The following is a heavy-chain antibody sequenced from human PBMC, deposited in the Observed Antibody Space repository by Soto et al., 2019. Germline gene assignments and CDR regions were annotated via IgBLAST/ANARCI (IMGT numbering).Heavy chain of an antibody. D-gene: IGHD3-22*01. J-gene: IGHJ4*02. CDR1: GFTVSSNY. Sequence: LRLSCAASGFTVSSNYMSWVRQAPGKGLEWVSVIYSGGSTYYADSVKGRFTISRDNSKNTLYLQMNSLRAEDTAVYYCARTYYYDSSGYYYYWGQGTLVTVSS. CDR2: IYSGGST. CDR3: ARTYYYDSSGYYYY. V-gene: IGHV3-53*01.